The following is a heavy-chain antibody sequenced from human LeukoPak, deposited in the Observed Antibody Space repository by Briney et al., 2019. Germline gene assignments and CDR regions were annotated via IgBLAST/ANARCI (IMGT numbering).Heavy chain of an antibody. D-gene: IGHD6-19*01. CDR1: GFTFDDYA. CDR2: ISWNSGSI. CDR3: AKGGIAVAGTVDY. V-gene: IGHV3-9*01. Sequence: SLRLSCAASGFTFDDYAMHWVRQAPGKGLEWVSGISWNSGSIGYADSVKGRFTISRDNAKNSLYLQMNSLRAEDTALYYCAKGGIAVAGTVDYWGQGTLVTVSS. J-gene: IGHJ4*02.